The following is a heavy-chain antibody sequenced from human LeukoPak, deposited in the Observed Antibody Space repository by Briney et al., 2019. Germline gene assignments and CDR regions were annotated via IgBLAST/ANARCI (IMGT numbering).Heavy chain of an antibody. CDR2: VAGSDTST. Sequence: GGSLRLSCAVSGFSVSSYGLTWVRQAPGKGLEWVSAVAGSDTSTYYADSVKGRFTISRDNSKNTLYLQMNSLRAEDTAVYYCAKDQRQWFGEYFDYWGQGTLVTVSS. V-gene: IGHV3-23*01. CDR1: GFSVSSYG. J-gene: IGHJ4*02. D-gene: IGHD3-10*01. CDR3: AKDQRQWFGEYFDY.